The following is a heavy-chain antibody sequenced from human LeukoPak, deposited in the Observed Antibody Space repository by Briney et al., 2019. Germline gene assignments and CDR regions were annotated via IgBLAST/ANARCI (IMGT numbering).Heavy chain of an antibody. Sequence: PSETLSLSCTVSGGSISSYYWSWIRQPPGKGLEWIGYIYYSGSTNYNPSLKSRVTISVDTSKNQLSLKLSSVTAADTAVYCCARASSGYYAIFDYWGQGTLVTVSS. J-gene: IGHJ4*02. CDR3: ARASSGYYAIFDY. D-gene: IGHD3-22*01. CDR1: GGSISSYY. V-gene: IGHV4-59*01. CDR2: IYYSGST.